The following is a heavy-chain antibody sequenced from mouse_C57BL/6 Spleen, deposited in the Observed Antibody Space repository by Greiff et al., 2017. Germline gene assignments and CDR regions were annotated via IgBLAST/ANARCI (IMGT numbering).Heavy chain of an antibody. J-gene: IGHJ4*01. D-gene: IGHD2-5*01. CDR2: ISSGGDYI. V-gene: IGHV5-9-1*02. CDR3: TRAYSNYVKYAMDY. Sequence: EVKVVESGEGLVKPGGSLKLSCAASGFTFSSYAMSWVRQTPEKRLEWVAYISSGGDYIYYADTVKGRFTISRDNARNTLYLQMSSLKSEDTAMYYCTRAYSNYVKYAMDYWGQGTSVTVSS. CDR1: GFTFSSYA.